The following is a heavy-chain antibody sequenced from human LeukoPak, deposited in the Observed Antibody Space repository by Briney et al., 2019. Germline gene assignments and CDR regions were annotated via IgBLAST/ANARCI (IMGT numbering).Heavy chain of an antibody. CDR3: ARAVIGRFGWFDP. J-gene: IGHJ5*02. V-gene: IGHV4-34*01. CDR2: INHSGST. D-gene: IGHD2-21*01. CDR1: GGSFSGYY. Sequence: SETLSLTCAVYGGSFSGYYWSRIRQPPGKGLEWIGEINHSGSTNYNPSLKSRVTISVDTSKNQFSLKLSSVTAADTAVYYCARAVIGRFGWFDPWGQGTLVTVSS.